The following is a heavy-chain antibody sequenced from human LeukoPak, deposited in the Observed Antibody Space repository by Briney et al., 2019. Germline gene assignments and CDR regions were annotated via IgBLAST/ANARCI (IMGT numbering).Heavy chain of an antibody. V-gene: IGHV4-61*02. CDR1: GTSISSGTYY. D-gene: IGHD5-18*01. CDR2: IYTSGST. Sequence: PSETLSLTCTVSGTSISSGTYYWNWIRQPAGKELEWIGRIYTSGSTNYNPSLKSRVTISVDTSKNQVSLHLSSVTAADTAVYYCASGYSYVDYWGQGTLVTVSS. J-gene: IGHJ4*02. CDR3: ASGYSYVDY.